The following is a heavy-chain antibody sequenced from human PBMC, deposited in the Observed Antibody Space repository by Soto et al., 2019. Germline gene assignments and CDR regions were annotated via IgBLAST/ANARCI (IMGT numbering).Heavy chain of an antibody. CDR3: ARSAVAITSVGYFDY. CDR2: IYYSGST. D-gene: IGHD3-22*01. V-gene: IGHV4-28*01. Sequence: QVQLQESGPGLVKPSDTLSLTCAVSGYSISSSNWWGWIRQPPGKGLEWIGYIYYSGSTYYNPSLKSRVTMSVDTYKNQFSLKLSSVTAVDTAVYYCARSAVAITSVGYFDYWGQGTLVTVSS. J-gene: IGHJ4*02. CDR1: GYSISSSNW.